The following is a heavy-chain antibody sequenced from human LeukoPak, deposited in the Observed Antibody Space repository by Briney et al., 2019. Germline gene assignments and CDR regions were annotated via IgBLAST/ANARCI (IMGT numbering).Heavy chain of an antibody. J-gene: IGHJ6*03. Sequence: GGSLRLSCAASGFTFSSYAMSWVRQAPGKGLEWISAISGSGGSTYYADSVKGRFTISRDNSKNTLYLQMNSLRAEDTAVYYCARVGYCSSTSCYGFYMDVWGKGTTVTVSS. CDR1: GFTFSSYA. D-gene: IGHD2-2*03. CDR3: ARVGYCSSTSCYGFYMDV. CDR2: ISGSGGST. V-gene: IGHV3-23*01.